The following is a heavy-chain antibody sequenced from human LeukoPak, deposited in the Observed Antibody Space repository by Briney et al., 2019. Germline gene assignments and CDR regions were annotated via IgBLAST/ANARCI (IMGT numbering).Heavy chain of an antibody. V-gene: IGHV1-46*01. CDR3: ARDNSLQDMAWWFDP. D-gene: IGHD5-24*01. CDR2: INPTGTSS. CDR1: GYTLTRHY. Sequence: ASVKVSCKSSGYTLTRHYLHWVRQAPGQGLEWVGLINPTGTSSWSAQKFQGRVTLTRDMSTSTDYMELSSLRSEDTAVYYCARDNSLQDMAWWFDPWGQGTLVIVSS. J-gene: IGHJ5*02.